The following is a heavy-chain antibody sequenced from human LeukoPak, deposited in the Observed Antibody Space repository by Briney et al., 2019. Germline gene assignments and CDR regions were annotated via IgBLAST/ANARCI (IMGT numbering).Heavy chain of an antibody. D-gene: IGHD3-16*01. V-gene: IGHV3-20*04. J-gene: IGHJ6*03. CDR3: ARRAYPYHYYMDV. CDR2: LSWNGGET. Sequence: PGGSLRLSCAASGFTFHIHGMSWVRQAPGKGLEWVSSLSWNGGETRYADFVKGRFTIFRDNAKNSLYLQMDSLGAEDTALYYCARRAYPYHYYMDVWGKGATVTVSS. CDR1: GFTFHIHG.